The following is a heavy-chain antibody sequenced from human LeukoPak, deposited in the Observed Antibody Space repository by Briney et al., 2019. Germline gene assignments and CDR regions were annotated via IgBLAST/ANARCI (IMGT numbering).Heavy chain of an antibody. J-gene: IGHJ3*02. CDR2: ISAYNGNT. CDR1: GYTFTSYG. CDR3: SRDGGHIWSPKEDAFDI. D-gene: IGHD3-16*01. Sequence: ASVKVSCKASGYTFTSYGISWVRQAPGQGLEWMGWISAYNGNTNYAQKLQGRGTITTNTSTSTDYLELRSLRSDATGVFYWSRDGGHIWSPKEDAFDIWGQGTMVTVSS. V-gene: IGHV1-18*01.